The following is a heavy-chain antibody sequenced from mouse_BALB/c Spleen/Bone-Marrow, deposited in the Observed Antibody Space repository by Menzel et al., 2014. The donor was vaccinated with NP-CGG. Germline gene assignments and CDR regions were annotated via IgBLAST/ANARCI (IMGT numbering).Heavy chain of an antibody. V-gene: IGHV3-8*02. CDR2: ISYSGST. CDR1: GDSITSGY. Sequence: EVHLVESGPSLVKPSQTLSLTCSVTGDSITSGYWNWIRKFPGNKLEYMGYISYSGSTYYNPSLKSRISITRDTSKNQYYLQLNPVTTEDTATYYCARYTVVARGAMDYWGQGTSVTVSS. CDR3: ARYTVVARGAMDY. D-gene: IGHD1-1*01. J-gene: IGHJ4*01.